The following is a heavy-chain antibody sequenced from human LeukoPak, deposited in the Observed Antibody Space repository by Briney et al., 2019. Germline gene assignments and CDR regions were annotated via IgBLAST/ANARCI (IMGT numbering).Heavy chain of an antibody. J-gene: IGHJ4*02. CDR3: TRYHCSSTSCYPFGDY. CDR1: GFTFSGSA. CDR2: IRSKANSYAT. D-gene: IGHD2-2*01. V-gene: IGHV3-73*01. Sequence: GGSLRLSCAASGFTFSGSAMHWVRQASGKGLEWVGRIRSKANSYATAYAASVKGRFTISRDDSKNMAYLQMNSLKTEDTAVYYCTRYHCSSTSCYPFGDYWGQGTLVTVSS.